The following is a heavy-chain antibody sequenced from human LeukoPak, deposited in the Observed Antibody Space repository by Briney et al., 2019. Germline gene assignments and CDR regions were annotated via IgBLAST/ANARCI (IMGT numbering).Heavy chain of an antibody. Sequence: KAGGSLRLSCAASGFTFSSYSMNWVRQAPGKGLEWVSSISSNSTYIYYADSMKGRFTISRDNAKNSLYLQMNSLRAEDTAVYYCARDPVYYDSSGYYGGFDYWGQGTLVTVSS. J-gene: IGHJ4*02. CDR1: GFTFSSYS. CDR2: ISSNSTYI. CDR3: ARDPVYYDSSGYYGGFDY. V-gene: IGHV3-21*01. D-gene: IGHD3-22*01.